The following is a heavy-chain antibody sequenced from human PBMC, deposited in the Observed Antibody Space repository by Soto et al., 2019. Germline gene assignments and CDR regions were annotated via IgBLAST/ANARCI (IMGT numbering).Heavy chain of an antibody. D-gene: IGHD2-8*01. J-gene: IGHJ4*02. V-gene: IGHV4-61*01. Sequence: SETLSLTCTVSGGSVSSGSYYWSWIRQPPGKGLEWIGYIYYSGSTNYNPSLKSRVTISVDTSKNQFTLQLTSVTVADTAVYYCATSYGNSLYTYWGQGTQVTVSS. CDR2: IYYSGST. CDR3: ATSYGNSLYTY. CDR1: GGSVSSGSYY.